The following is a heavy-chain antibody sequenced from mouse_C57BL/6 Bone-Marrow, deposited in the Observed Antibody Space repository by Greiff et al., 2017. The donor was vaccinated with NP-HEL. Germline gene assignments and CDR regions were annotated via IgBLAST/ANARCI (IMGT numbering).Heavy chain of an antibody. CDR3: ASLYGSSAY. CDR2: IWGVGST. CDR1: GFSLTSYG. V-gene: IGHV2-6*01. Sequence: VKVEESGPGLVAPSQSLSITCTVSGFSLTSYGVDWVRQSPGKGLEWLGVIWGVGSTNYNSALKSRQSISKDNSKSQVFLKMNSLQTDDTAMYYCASLYGSSAYWGRGTLVTVSA. D-gene: IGHD1-1*01. J-gene: IGHJ3*01.